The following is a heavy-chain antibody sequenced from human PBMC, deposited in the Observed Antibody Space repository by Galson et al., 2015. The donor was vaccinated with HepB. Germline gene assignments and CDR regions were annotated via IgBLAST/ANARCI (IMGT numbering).Heavy chain of an antibody. Sequence: SLRLSCAASGFTFSSYTMNWVRQAPGMGLEWVGRIKSKTDGETTDYAAPVKGRFTISRDDSKNRLYLQMSSLKPEDTAVYYCTTDVYYSTYWSWLDPWGQGTLVTVSS. CDR3: TTDVYYSTYWSWLDP. V-gene: IGHV3-15*01. CDR2: IKSKTDGETT. CDR1: GFTFSSYT. D-gene: IGHD2-8*02. J-gene: IGHJ5*02.